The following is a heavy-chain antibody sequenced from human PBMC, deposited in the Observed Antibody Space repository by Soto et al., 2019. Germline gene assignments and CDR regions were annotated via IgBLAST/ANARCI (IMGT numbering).Heavy chain of an antibody. V-gene: IGHV3-53*02. CDR3: ARVPGRL. J-gene: IGHJ4*02. CDR1: GFSVSRNY. Sequence: QLVETGGGLIQPGTSLTLSCAASGFSVSRNYMTWVRQAPGKGLEWVSFVYSGGDTFYSDSVKGRFIISRDDSKNTMYLQMNKLRAEDTAVYYCARVPGRLWGRGTLVTIAS. CDR2: VYSGGDT. D-gene: IGHD3-10*01.